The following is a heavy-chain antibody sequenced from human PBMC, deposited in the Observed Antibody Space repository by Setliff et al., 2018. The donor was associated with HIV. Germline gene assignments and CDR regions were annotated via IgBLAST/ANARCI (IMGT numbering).Heavy chain of an antibody. CDR3: AREKGFGGATGWFDP. J-gene: IGHJ5*02. D-gene: IGHD2-15*01. CDR2: IYSSGRT. V-gene: IGHV4-4*07. CDR1: GGSISGFY. Sequence: SETLSLTCNVSGGSISGFYWTWIRQPAGKGLEWIGCIYSSGRTNYNSSLKSRVTMSVDTSKNHFSLKLRSVTAADTAVYYCAREKGFGGATGWFDPWGLGTPVTVSS.